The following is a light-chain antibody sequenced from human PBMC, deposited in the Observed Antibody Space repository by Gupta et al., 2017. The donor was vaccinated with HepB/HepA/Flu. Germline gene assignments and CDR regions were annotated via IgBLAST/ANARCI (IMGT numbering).Light chain of an antibody. CDR1: NIGTKS. Sequence: SFVLTPPPSVSVALGTTARITRGGDNIGTKSVHWYQQKPGQAPFLLISYDTDRPSGVPARLSGSNSGSTATLTINRVEAGDEADYYCPAWDNTSDHQVFGGGTKLTV. CDR2: YDT. V-gene: IGLV3-21*04. J-gene: IGLJ3*02. CDR3: PAWDNTSDHQV.